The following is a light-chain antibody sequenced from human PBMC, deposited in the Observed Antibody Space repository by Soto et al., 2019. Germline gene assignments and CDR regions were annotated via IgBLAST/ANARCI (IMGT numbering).Light chain of an antibody. J-gene: IGLJ3*02. Sequence: QTVVTQEPSVSVSPGGTVTITCALSSGSVSTSYFPRWYQQTPGQPPRTLIYNTNTRSSGVPDRFSGSILGDKAALTITGAQADDDSYYYCLLYLGGGIWVFGGGTKLTVL. CDR3: LLYLGGGIWV. CDR1: SGSVSTSYF. V-gene: IGLV8-61*01. CDR2: NTN.